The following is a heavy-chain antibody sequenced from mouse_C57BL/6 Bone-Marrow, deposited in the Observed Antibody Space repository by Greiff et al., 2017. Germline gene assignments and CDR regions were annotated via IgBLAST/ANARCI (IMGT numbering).Heavy chain of an antibody. Sequence: QVQLQQPGAELVRPGSSVKLSCKASGYTFTSYWMHWVKQRPIQGLEWIGNIDPSDSETHYNQKFKDKATLTVDKSSSTAYMQLSSLTSEDSAVYCCARGGSYWYFDVWGTGTTVTVSS. V-gene: IGHV1-52*01. CDR3: ARGGSYWYFDV. J-gene: IGHJ1*03. CDR2: IDPSDSET. CDR1: GYTFTSYW.